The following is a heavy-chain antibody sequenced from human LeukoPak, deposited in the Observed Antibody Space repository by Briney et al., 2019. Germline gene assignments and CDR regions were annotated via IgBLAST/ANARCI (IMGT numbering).Heavy chain of an antibody. CDR3: ARERNYYDSSGYTLDY. V-gene: IGHV3-48*03. J-gene: IGHJ4*02. Sequence: GGSLRLSCAASGFTFSSYEMNWVRQAPGKGLEWVSYISSSGSTIYYADSVKGRFTISRDNAKNSLYLQMNSLRAEDTAVYYCARERNYYDSSGYTLDYWGQGTLVTVSS. D-gene: IGHD3-22*01. CDR1: GFTFSSYE. CDR2: ISSSGSTI.